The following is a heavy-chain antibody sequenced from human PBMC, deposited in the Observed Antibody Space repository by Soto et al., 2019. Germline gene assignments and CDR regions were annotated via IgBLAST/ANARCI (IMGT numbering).Heavy chain of an antibody. CDR1: GFTFSSYG. CDR3: ARVQPYCSSTSCPGAFDY. D-gene: IGHD2-2*01. V-gene: IGHV3-33*01. CDR2: IWYDGSNK. Sequence: GGSLRLSCAASGFTFSSYGMHWVRQAPGKGLEWVAVIWYDGSNKYYADSVKGRFTISRDNSKNTLYLQMNSLRAEDTAVYYCARVQPYCSSTSCPGAFDYWGQGTLVTVSS. J-gene: IGHJ4*02.